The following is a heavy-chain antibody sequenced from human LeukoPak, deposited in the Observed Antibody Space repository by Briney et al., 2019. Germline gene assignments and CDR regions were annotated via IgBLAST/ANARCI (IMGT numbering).Heavy chain of an antibody. Sequence: SETLSLTCAVSGYFMSSGYYWGWIRQPPGNGLEWIGSIYQGGNTYYNPSLKSRVAISVDSSKNQFSLRLRSLTAADTAVYYCARQLGGSGPYFQFDFWGQGTLVTVSS. V-gene: IGHV4-38-2*01. CDR1: GYFMSSGYY. CDR2: IYQGGNT. J-gene: IGHJ4*02. CDR3: ARQLGGSGPYFQFDF. D-gene: IGHD2/OR15-2a*01.